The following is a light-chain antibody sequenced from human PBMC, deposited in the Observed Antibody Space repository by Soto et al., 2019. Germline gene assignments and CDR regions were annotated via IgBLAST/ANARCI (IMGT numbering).Light chain of an antibody. V-gene: IGLV1-51*02. J-gene: IGLJ1*01. CDR2: ENN. CDR3: GTWDTXLSSKV. CDR1: SSNIGNNY. Sequence: QSVLTQPPSVSAAPGQKVTISCSGSSSNIGNNYVSWYQQLPGTAPKLLIYENNKRPSGIPDRFSGSKSGTSATLGITGLQTGDEADYYCGTWDTXLSSKVFGTGTKVTVL.